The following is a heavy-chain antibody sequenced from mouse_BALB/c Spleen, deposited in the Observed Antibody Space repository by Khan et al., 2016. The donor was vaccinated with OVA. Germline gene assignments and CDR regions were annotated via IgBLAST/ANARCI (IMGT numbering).Heavy chain of an antibody. Sequence: QVQLQQSGAELVRPGTSVKVSCKASGYAFSDYLIEWVKQRPGQGLEWIGVINPGSGNTNYNEKFKGKATLTADKSSSTAYMQLSSLTSDDSVVYFCARGGYGTLAYWGQGTPVTVSA. CDR2: INPGSGNT. V-gene: IGHV1-54*01. D-gene: IGHD2-1*01. J-gene: IGHJ3*01. CDR1: GYAFSDYL. CDR3: ARGGYGTLAY.